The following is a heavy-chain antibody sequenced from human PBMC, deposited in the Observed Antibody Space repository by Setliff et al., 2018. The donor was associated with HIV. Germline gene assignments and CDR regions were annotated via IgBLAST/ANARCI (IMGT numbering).Heavy chain of an antibody. CDR1: GFNVSPYT. V-gene: IGHV3-21*04. CDR3: ATRGWSGNSAFDI. Sequence: GGSLRLSCAASGFNVSPYTLTWVRQVPGKGLEWVSSISANSIHVYYAESLKGRFTISRDNARNSLYLQMNSLRAEDTAVYYCATRGWSGNSAFDIWGQGTMVTVSS. J-gene: IGHJ3*02. CDR2: ISANSIHV. D-gene: IGHD3-3*01.